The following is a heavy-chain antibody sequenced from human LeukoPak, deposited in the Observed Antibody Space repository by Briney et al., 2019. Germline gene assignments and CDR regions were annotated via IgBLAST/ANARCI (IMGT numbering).Heavy chain of an antibody. D-gene: IGHD2-2*01. CDR2: INQDESKK. CDR1: GFTFSNDW. V-gene: IGHV3-7*01. CDR3: ARDHAYRADS. J-gene: IGHJ4*02. Sequence: GGSLRLSCAASGFTFSNDWMCWVRQAPGKGLEWVANINQDESKKYYADSVKGRFTISRDNAKNSLYLQMSSLTAEDTAIYYCARDHAYRADSGGRGPLAPVSS.